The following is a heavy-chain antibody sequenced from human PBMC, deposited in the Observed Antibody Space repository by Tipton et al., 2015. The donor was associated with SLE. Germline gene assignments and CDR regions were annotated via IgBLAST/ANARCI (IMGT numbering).Heavy chain of an antibody. CDR3: AIEMSAYDFWSGGDRYYYMDV. CDR1: GGSFSGYY. CDR2: INHSGST. Sequence: TLSLTCAVYGGSFSGYYWSWIRQPPGKGPEWIGEINHSGSTNYNPSLKSRVTISVDTSKNQFSLKLSSVTAADTAVYYCAIEMSAYDFWSGGDRYYYMDVWGKGTTVTVPS. D-gene: IGHD3-3*01. V-gene: IGHV4-34*01. J-gene: IGHJ6*03.